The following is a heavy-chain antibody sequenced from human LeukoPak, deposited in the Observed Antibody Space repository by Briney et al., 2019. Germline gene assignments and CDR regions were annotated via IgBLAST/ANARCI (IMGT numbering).Heavy chain of an antibody. J-gene: IGHJ4*02. CDR3: ATEKYCSRTTCSGSFDC. D-gene: IGHD2-2*01. CDR2: IYSGGST. V-gene: IGHV3-66*01. CDR1: GFTVSSNY. Sequence: GGSLRLSCAASGFTVSSNYMSWVRQAPGKGLEWVSVIYSGGSTYYADSVKGRFTISRDNSKNTLYLQMNSLRAEDTAVYYCATEKYCSRTTCSGSFDCWGQGTLVTVSS.